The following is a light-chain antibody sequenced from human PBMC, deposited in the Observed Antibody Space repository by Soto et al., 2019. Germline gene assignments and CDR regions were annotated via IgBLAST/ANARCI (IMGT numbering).Light chain of an antibody. CDR1: QSISSY. Sequence: QMTQSPSSLSASVGDIVTITCRASQSISSYLNWYQQKPGKAPKLLIYAASTLQSGVPSRFSGSGSGTDFTLTISGLQSEDFATYYCQQYYSYPLTFGGGTKVDFK. V-gene: IGKV1-39*01. J-gene: IGKJ4*01. CDR2: AAS. CDR3: QQYYSYPLT.